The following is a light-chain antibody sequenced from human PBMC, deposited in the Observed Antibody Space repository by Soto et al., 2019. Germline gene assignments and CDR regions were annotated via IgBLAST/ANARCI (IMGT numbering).Light chain of an antibody. J-gene: IGKJ2*01. CDR1: QSVTSSH. V-gene: IGKV3-20*01. CDR3: LLYFNPDRYT. CDR2: GAS. Sequence: EIVLTQTPGTLSLSPGERATLSCRASQSVTSSHLAWYQQKPGQAPRLLIYGASTRATGIPDRFSGSGSDTDFSLTIRRLDPEDFAMYYCLLYFNPDRYTFGPGTKVQIK.